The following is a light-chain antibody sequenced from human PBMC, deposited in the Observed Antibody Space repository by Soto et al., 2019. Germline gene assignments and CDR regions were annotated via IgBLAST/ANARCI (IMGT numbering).Light chain of an antibody. CDR3: GTWDSSLSASASVV. CDR2: DNN. J-gene: IGLJ2*01. Sequence: QSVLTQPPSVSAAPGQKVTISCSGSSSNIGNNYVSWYQQLPGTAPKLLIYDNNKRPSGIPDRFSGSKSGTSATLGITGLQTGDEADYYCGTWDSSLSASASVVFGGGTQLTVL. CDR1: SSNIGNNY. V-gene: IGLV1-51*01.